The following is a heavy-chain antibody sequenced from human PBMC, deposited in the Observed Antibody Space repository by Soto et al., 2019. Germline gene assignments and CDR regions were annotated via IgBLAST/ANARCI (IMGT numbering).Heavy chain of an antibody. CDR1: GGSVGNSKYY. Sequence: XATLSLTFTVSGGSVGNSKYYGGWIRQSPGKGLEWIGSVYYRGRSYSKSSVKSRVTISVDTSKNQFSLNLNSVTASDTAVYFCVSKRTYVLTQAYFDYWGPGALVTVSS. J-gene: IGHJ4*02. CDR2: VYYRGRS. D-gene: IGHD2-8*01. CDR3: VSKRTYVLTQAYFDY. V-gene: IGHV4-39*01.